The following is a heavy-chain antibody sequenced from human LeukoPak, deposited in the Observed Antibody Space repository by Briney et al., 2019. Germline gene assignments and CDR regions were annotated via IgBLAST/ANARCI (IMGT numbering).Heavy chain of an antibody. CDR1: GFTFSRNW. CDR3: ARDGYVNAMDV. D-gene: IGHD2-2*01. J-gene: IGHJ6*02. Sequence: PGGSLRLSCAASGFTFSRNWMSWVRQAPGKGLEWVANIKYEGSEKYYVDFVKGRFTISRDNAKNSLCLQMDSLRVEDTAVYYCARDGYVNAMDVWGQGTTVTVSS. CDR2: IKYEGSEK. V-gene: IGHV3-7*04.